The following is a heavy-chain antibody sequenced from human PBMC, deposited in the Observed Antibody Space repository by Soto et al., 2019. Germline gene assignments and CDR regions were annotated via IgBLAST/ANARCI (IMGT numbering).Heavy chain of an antibody. D-gene: IGHD3-16*02. Sequence: ASVKVSCKASGHTFTSYSMHWVRQAPGQRLEWMGWINAGNGNTKYSQKFQGRVTITRDTSASTAYMELSSLRSEDTAVYYCARDRYQFATWFDPWGQGTLVTVSS. J-gene: IGHJ5*02. CDR3: ARDRYQFATWFDP. CDR2: INAGNGNT. V-gene: IGHV1-3*01. CDR1: GHTFTSYS.